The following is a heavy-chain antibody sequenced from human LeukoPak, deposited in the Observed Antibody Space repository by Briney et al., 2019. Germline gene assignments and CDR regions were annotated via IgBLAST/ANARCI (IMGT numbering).Heavy chain of an antibody. J-gene: IGHJ4*02. V-gene: IGHV3-15*01. CDR2: IKTKTDGGTT. CDR1: GFSLSQVW. CDR3: TTVDYGDLTPAASSDY. Sequence: PGGSLRLSCTASGFSLSQVWMSWVRQAPGQGLEWVGHIKTKTDGGTTEYVAPVRGRFTISRDDSGDTLYLQMNSLKIEDTAVYYCTTVDYGDLTPAASSDYWGQGTQVTVSS. D-gene: IGHD4-17*01.